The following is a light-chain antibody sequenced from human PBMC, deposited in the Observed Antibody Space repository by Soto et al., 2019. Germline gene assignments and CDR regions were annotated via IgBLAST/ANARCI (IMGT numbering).Light chain of an antibody. V-gene: IGLV2-11*01. J-gene: IGLJ3*02. CDR3: CSYAGSYSWV. CDR2: DVT. CDR1: SSNVGGYSY. Sequence: QSALTQPRSVSGSPGQSVTISCTGTSSNVGGYSYVSWYQQHPGIAPQLIIYDVTKRPSGVPDRFSGSKSGNTASLTISGLQAEDEADYYCCSYAGSYSWVFGGGTKLTGL.